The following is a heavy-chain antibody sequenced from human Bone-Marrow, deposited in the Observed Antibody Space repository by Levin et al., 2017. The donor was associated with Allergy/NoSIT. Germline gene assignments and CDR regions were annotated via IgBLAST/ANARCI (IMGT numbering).Heavy chain of an antibody. J-gene: IGHJ4*02. Sequence: GGFLRLSCAASGFSFSATVMSWVRQAPGKGLEWVSVIRSGGDRYLADSVKGRFSISRDNSKNTLYLQMNSLRVEDTAVYYCASMRPYGTTWAGFFDDWGQGSLVTVSS. CDR2: IRSGGDR. D-gene: IGHD1-14*01. CDR1: GFSFSATV. V-gene: IGHV3-23*01. CDR3: ASMRPYGTTWAGFFDD.